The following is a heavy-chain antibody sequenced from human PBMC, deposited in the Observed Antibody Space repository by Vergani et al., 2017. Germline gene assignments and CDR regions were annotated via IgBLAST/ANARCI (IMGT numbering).Heavy chain of an antibody. Sequence: EVQLVESGGGLVQPGGSLRLSCAASGSTFSSYAMNWVRQAPGKGLEWVSSISGNNDDVYYADSVKGRFTISRDNAKNSLYLQMNSLRAEDTAVYYCAREGLFGYDILTGYPTRGGQGTLVTVSS. CDR3: AREGLFGYDILTGYPTR. CDR2: ISGNNDDV. V-gene: IGHV3-21*01. J-gene: IGHJ4*02. D-gene: IGHD3-9*01. CDR1: GSTFSSYA.